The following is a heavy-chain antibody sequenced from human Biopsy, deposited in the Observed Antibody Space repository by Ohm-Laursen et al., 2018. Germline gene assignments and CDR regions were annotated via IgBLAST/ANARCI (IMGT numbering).Heavy chain of an antibody. J-gene: IGHJ4*02. CDR1: GDRFTEFS. Sequence: AASVKVSCKVPGDRFTEFSIHWVRQAPGKGLEWMGGFDPEEGQRTYAQKFQGRLTMTEDTSADTAYMELRGLRSEDAAVYYCADDSENCGGDCYIYWGQGTQVTVSS. CDR3: ADDSENCGGDCYIY. V-gene: IGHV1-24*01. CDR2: FDPEEGQR. D-gene: IGHD2-21*02.